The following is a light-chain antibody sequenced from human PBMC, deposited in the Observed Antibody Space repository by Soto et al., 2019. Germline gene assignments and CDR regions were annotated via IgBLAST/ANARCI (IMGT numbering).Light chain of an antibody. J-gene: IGLJ1*01. V-gene: IGLV2-14*01. Sequence: QSALTQPASVSGSPGQSITISCTGTSSDVGGYNYVSWYQQHPGKAPKLMIYDVSNRPSGVSNRFSGSKSGNTASLTISGLQAEDEAAYYCSSYTSSSLVVFGTGTKLTVL. CDR2: DVS. CDR3: SSYTSSSLVV. CDR1: SSDVGGYNY.